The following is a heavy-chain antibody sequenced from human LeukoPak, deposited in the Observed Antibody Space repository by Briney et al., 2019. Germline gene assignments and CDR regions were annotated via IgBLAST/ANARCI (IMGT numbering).Heavy chain of an antibody. V-gene: IGHV3-23*01. Sequence: GGSLRLSCAASGSTFSSSAMSWVRQAPGKGLEWVSAISNNGGYTYYADSVQGRFTISRDNSKSTLCLQMNSLRAEDTAVYYCAKQLGYCSDGSCYFPYWGQGTLVTVSS. CDR1: GSTFSSSA. CDR3: AKQLGYCSDGSCYFPY. D-gene: IGHD2-15*01. CDR2: ISNNGGYT. J-gene: IGHJ4*02.